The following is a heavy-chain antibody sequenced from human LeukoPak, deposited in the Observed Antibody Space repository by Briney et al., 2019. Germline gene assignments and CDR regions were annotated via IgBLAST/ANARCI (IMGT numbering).Heavy chain of an antibody. V-gene: IGHV3-30*02. J-gene: IGHJ4*02. Sequence: GGSLRLSCAASGFTFSSYGMHWVRQAPGKGLEWVAFIRYDGSNKYYADSVKGRFTISRDNSKNTLYLQMNNLRAEDTAVYYCATNGGLGYCSGGSCLLIDYWGQGTLVTVSS. CDR3: ATNGGLGYCSGGSCLLIDY. CDR1: GFTFSSYG. D-gene: IGHD2-15*01. CDR2: IRYDGSNK.